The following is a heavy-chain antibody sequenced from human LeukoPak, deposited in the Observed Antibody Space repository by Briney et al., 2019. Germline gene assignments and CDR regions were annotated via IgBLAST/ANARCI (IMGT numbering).Heavy chain of an antibody. CDR2: IYHSGST. J-gene: IGHJ4*02. D-gene: IGHD5-24*01. CDR3: ASSVEMATFDY. CDR1: GYSISSGCY. Sequence: PSETLSLTCTVSGYSISSGCYWGWLRPPPGEGLEWIGSIYHSGSTYYNPSLKSRVTISVDTSKNQFSLKLSSVTAADTAVYYCASSVEMATFDYWGQGTLVTVSS. V-gene: IGHV4-38-2*02.